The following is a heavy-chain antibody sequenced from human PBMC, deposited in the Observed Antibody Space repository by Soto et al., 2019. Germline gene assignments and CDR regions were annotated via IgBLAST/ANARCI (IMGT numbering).Heavy chain of an antibody. D-gene: IGHD1-7*01. CDR2: IIPIFGTA. CDR1: GGTFSSYA. Sequence: QVQLVQSGAEVKKPGSSMKVSCKASGGTFSSYAISWVRHAPGQGLEWMGGIIPIFGTADYAQKFQGRVTITADESTSTAYMELSSLRSEDTAVYYCAGPPELTRIYYYYGMDVWGQGTTVTVSS. J-gene: IGHJ6*02. V-gene: IGHV1-69*12. CDR3: AGPPELTRIYYYYGMDV.